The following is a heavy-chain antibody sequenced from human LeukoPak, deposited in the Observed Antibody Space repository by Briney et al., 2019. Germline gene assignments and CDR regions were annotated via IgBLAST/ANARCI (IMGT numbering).Heavy chain of an antibody. CDR2: IYTSGST. Sequence: SETLSLTCTVPGGSISIYYWSWIRQPAGKGLEWIGRIYTSGSTNYNPSLKSRVTMSVDTSKNQFSLKLSSVTAADTAVYYCASHDSPNWYFDLWGRGTLVTVSS. D-gene: IGHD2-15*01. V-gene: IGHV4-4*07. CDR3: ASHDSPNWYFDL. J-gene: IGHJ2*01. CDR1: GGSISIYY.